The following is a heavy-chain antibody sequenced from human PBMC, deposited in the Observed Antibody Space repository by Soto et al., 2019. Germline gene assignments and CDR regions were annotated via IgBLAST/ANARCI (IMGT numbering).Heavy chain of an antibody. J-gene: IGHJ6*02. CDR3: ARVSANYDILTGYRNYYYGMDV. Sequence: VKVSCKTSGGTFSSYAISWVRQAPGQGLEWMGGIIPIFGTANYAQKFQGRVTITADESTSTAYMELSSLRYEDTAVYYCARVSANYDILTGYRNYYYGMDVWGQGTTVTVSS. CDR2: IIPIFGTA. V-gene: IGHV1-69*01. D-gene: IGHD3-9*01. CDR1: GGTFSSYA.